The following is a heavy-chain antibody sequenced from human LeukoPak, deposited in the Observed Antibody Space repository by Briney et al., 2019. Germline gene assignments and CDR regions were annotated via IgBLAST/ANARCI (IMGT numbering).Heavy chain of an antibody. CDR1: GFTFSSYE. Sequence: GGSLRLSCAASGFTFSSYEMNWVRQAPGKGLEWVSYISSSGSTIYYADSVKGRFTISRDNAKNSLYLQMNSLRAEDTAVYYCARESHKYYDILTGYYRPFDYWGQGTLVTVSS. V-gene: IGHV3-48*03. D-gene: IGHD3-9*01. J-gene: IGHJ4*02. CDR3: ARESHKYYDILTGYYRPFDY. CDR2: ISSSGSTI.